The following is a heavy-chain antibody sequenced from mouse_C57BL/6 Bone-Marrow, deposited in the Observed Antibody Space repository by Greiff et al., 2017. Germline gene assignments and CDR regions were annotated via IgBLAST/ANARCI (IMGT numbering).Heavy chain of an antibody. V-gene: IGHV1-77*01. CDR3: ARETAQATDWFAY. Sequence: QVQLQQSGAELVKPGASVKISCKASGYTFTDYYINWVKQRPGPGLEWLGKIGPGRGSTSYNEKFKGTATLTADKSSSTAYIQLSSLTSEDSAVYFCARETAQATDWFAYWGQGTLVTVSA. CDR2: IGPGRGST. CDR1: GYTFTDYY. D-gene: IGHD3-2*02. J-gene: IGHJ3*01.